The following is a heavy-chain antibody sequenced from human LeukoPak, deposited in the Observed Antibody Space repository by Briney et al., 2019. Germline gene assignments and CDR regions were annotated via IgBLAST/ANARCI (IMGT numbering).Heavy chain of an antibody. D-gene: IGHD3-22*01. J-gene: IGHJ4*02. CDR2: IYSGGTT. CDR1: GFTVSSNY. V-gene: IGHV3-66*01. Sequence: GGSLRLSCAASGFTVSSNYMSWVRQAPGKGLEWVSVIYSGGTTYYADSVKGRFTISRDNAKNSLYLQMNSLRAEDTAVYYCAREGKYYYDSSADYWGQGTLVTVSS. CDR3: AREGKYYYDSSADY.